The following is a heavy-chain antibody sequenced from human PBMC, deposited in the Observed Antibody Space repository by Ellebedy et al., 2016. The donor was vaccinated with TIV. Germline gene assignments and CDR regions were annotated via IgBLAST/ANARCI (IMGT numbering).Heavy chain of an antibody. CDR1: RLTFSKAW. Sequence: GGSLRLXXVVSRLTFSKAWMTWVRQPPGKGLEWVGRIKTEGDGGTAEYAAAVKGRFIISRDDSKNTLYLQMNSLRIDDTARYYCTTRLRWGPGTMVSVSS. CDR2: IKTEGDGGTA. J-gene: IGHJ4*02. CDR3: TTRLR. V-gene: IGHV3-15*01.